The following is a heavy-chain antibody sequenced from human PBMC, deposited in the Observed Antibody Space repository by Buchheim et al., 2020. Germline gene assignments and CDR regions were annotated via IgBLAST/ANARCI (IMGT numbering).Heavy chain of an antibody. Sequence: QVQLQESGPGLVKPSQTLSLTCTVSGGSISSGGYSWSWIRQHTGKGLEWIGYIYYSGSTYYNPSLKSRVTISVDTSTNQFSLKLSSVTAADTAVYYCARDPGGSYGPGGFDYWGQGTL. CDR2: IYYSGST. CDR1: GGSISSGGYS. J-gene: IGHJ4*02. V-gene: IGHV4-31*03. CDR3: ARDPGGSYGPGGFDY. D-gene: IGHD1-26*01.